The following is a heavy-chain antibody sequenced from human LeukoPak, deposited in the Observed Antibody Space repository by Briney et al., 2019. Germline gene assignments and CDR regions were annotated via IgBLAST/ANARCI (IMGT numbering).Heavy chain of an antibody. D-gene: IGHD3-10*01. V-gene: IGHV4-34*01. Sequence: SETLSLTCAVYGGSFSGYYWSWIRQPPGKGLEWIGEINHSGSTNYNPSLKSRVTISVDTSKNRFSLKLSSVTAADTAVYYCAREVVRGALRSGMDVWGQGTTVTVSS. J-gene: IGHJ6*02. CDR2: INHSGST. CDR1: GGSFSGYY. CDR3: AREVVRGALRSGMDV.